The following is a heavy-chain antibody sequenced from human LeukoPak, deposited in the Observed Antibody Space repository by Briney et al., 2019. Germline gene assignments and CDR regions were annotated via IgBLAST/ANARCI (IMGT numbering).Heavy chain of an antibody. D-gene: IGHD3-16*01. CDR1: VYTFTSYG. CDR3: ARSQFRTTNSGAWGFQP. V-gene: IGHV1-18*01. Sequence: ASVKVSCKAFVYTFTSYGISWVRQVPGQGLEWMGWISAYNGNTNYAQKLQGRVTMTRDTSISTAYMELSRLRPDDTAIYYCARSQFRTTNSGAWGFQPWGQGTLVTVSS. J-gene: IGHJ1*01. CDR2: ISAYNGNT.